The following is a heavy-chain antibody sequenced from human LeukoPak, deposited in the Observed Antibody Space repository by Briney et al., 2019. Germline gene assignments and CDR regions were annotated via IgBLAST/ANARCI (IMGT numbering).Heavy chain of an antibody. Sequence: HRGGSLRLSCAASGFTFSSYAMHWVRQAPGKGLEWVAVISYDGSNKYYADSVKGRFTISRDNSKNTLYLQMNSLRAEDTAVYYCARGYYGSGNTNEGPDFDYWGQGTLVTVSS. CDR2: ISYDGSNK. J-gene: IGHJ4*02. CDR1: GFTFSSYA. D-gene: IGHD3-10*01. V-gene: IGHV3-30-3*01. CDR3: ARGYYGSGNTNEGPDFDY.